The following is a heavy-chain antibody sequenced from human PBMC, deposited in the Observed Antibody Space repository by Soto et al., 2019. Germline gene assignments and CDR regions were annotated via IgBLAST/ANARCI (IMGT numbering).Heavy chain of an antibody. CDR1: DFIFSESG. CDR2: VSTSGRST. Sequence: VGSLILPWSASDFIFSESGIYCFRQVEGKGLEAISAVSTSGRSTYYADSVKDRFTISRDNSKNTLFLQMGSLRPEDTAIYYCVKQAHGLDGVAFDYWGQGTQVTVSS. D-gene: IGHD2-15*01. J-gene: IGHJ4*02. V-gene: IGHV3-64D*06. CDR3: VKQAHGLDGVAFDY.